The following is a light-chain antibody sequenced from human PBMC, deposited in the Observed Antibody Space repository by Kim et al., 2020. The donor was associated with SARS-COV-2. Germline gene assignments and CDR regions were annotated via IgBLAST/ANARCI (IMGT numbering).Light chain of an antibody. CDR1: QGISKY. CDR2: AAS. J-gene: IGKJ4*01. Sequence: DIQMTQSPSSLSASVGDRVNMTCRASQGISKYLAWVQQKPGKAPKSLIYAASILQSGVPSKFSGSGSGTDFTLIISSLQPEDFATYYCLQYNIYPLTFGGGDQGGYQT. CDR3: LQYNIYPLT. V-gene: IGKV1-16*02.